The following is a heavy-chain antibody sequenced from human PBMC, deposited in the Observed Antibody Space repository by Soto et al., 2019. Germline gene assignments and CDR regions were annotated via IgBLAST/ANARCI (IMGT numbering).Heavy chain of an antibody. CDR3: ARQVAFSFDY. D-gene: IGHD5-12*01. J-gene: IGHJ4*02. Sequence: QVQLVESGGGVVQPGRSLRLSCATSGFTFGSYGMHWVRQAPGKGLEWMAVIWYDGSNKYYADSVKGRFTISRDNSKNTRYLQMNSLRAEDTAVYYCARQVAFSFDYWGQGTLLTVSS. V-gene: IGHV3-33*01. CDR2: IWYDGSNK. CDR1: GFTFGSYG.